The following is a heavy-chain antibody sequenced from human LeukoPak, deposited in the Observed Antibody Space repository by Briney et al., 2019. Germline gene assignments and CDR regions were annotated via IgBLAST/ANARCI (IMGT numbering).Heavy chain of an antibody. CDR3: ARGFSGYDSGYYYYMDV. D-gene: IGHD5-12*01. Sequence: ASVKVSCKASGYTFTSYGISWVRQAPGQGLEWMGWISAYNGNTNYAQKLQGRVTMTTDTSTSTAYMELRSLRSEDTAVYYCARGFSGYDSGYYYYMDVWGKGTTVTISS. CDR2: ISAYNGNT. J-gene: IGHJ6*03. CDR1: GYTFTSYG. V-gene: IGHV1-18*01.